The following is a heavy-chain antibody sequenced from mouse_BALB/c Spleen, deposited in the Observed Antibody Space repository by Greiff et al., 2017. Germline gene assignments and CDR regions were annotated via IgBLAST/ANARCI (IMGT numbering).Heavy chain of an antibody. Sequence: EVKLMESGGGLVKPGGSLKLSCAASGFTFSDYYMYWVRQTPEKRLEWVATISDGGSYTYYPDSVKGRFTISRDNAKNNLYLQMSSLKSEDTAMYYCARDQDYYGSGGYAMDYWGQGTSVTVSS. J-gene: IGHJ4*01. D-gene: IGHD1-1*01. CDR1: GFTFSDYY. CDR2: ISDGGSYT. CDR3: ARDQDYYGSGGYAMDY. V-gene: IGHV5-4*02.